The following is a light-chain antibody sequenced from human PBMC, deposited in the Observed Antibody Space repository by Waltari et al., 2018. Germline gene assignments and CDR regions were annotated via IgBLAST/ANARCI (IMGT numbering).Light chain of an antibody. J-gene: IGKJ4*01. V-gene: IGKV3-11*01. CDR2: DTS. CDR1: QTVDTY. CDR3: QQRRRWPLT. Sequence: EIVLTQSPATLSLSQGERAPLSCRASQTVDTYLAWYQQRPGQAPRLLIYDTSDRATGIPDRFSGSGSETDFTLTISSLEPEDFAVYYCQQRRRWPLTFGGGSKVEI.